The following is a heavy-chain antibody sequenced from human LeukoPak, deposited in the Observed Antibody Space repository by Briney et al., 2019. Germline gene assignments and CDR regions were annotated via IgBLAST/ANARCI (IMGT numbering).Heavy chain of an antibody. CDR2: IYHSGST. CDR1: GYSISSGYY. Sequence: SETLSLTCAVSGYSISSGYYWGWIRPPPGKGLEWIGSIYHSGSTYYNPSLKSRVTISVDTSKNQFSLKLSSVTAADTAVYYCARHSGMTTATLGYWGQGTLVTVSS. D-gene: IGHD4-17*01. CDR3: ARHSGMTTATLGY. V-gene: IGHV4-38-2*01. J-gene: IGHJ4*02.